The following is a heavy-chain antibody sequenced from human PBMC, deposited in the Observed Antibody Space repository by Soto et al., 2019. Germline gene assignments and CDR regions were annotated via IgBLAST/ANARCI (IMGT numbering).Heavy chain of an antibody. Sequence: QTLSLTCTFSGFSLSTSGVGVGWIRQPPGKALEWLALIYWDDDKRYSPSLKSRLTITKDTSKNQVVLTMTNMDPVDTATYYCAHKPPAARWENWFDPWGQGTLVTVSS. V-gene: IGHV2-5*02. J-gene: IGHJ5*02. CDR2: IYWDDDK. CDR1: GFSLSTSGVG. CDR3: AHKPPAARWENWFDP. D-gene: IGHD2-2*01.